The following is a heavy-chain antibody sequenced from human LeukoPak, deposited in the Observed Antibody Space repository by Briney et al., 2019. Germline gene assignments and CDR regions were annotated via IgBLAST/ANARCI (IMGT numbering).Heavy chain of an antibody. J-gene: IGHJ5*02. Sequence: SVKVSCKASGYTFTSFSISWVRQAPGQGLEWMGGIIPIFGTANYAQKFQGRVTITADESTSTAYMELSSLRSEDTAVYYCARGRASSSVLNWFDPWGQGTLVTVSS. CDR2: IIPIFGTA. D-gene: IGHD2-2*01. V-gene: IGHV1-69*13. CDR1: GYTFTSFS. CDR3: ARGRASSSVLNWFDP.